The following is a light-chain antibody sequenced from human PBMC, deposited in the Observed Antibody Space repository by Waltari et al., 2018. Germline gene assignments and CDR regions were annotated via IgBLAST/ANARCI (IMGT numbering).Light chain of an antibody. Sequence: EIVMTQSPATLSVSPGERATLSCRASQTVSDKLAWSQQKPGQAPRLLISGASTRATGVPARFSGSGSGTEFTLTISSLQSEDFAIYYCQQYNNGPPWTFGQGTKVEFK. CDR2: GAS. V-gene: IGKV3-15*01. CDR1: QTVSDK. J-gene: IGKJ1*01. CDR3: QQYNNGPPWT.